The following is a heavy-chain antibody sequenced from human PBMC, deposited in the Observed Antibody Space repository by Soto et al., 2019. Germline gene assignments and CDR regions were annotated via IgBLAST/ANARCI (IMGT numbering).Heavy chain of an antibody. CDR1: GGSISSGDYY. CDR2: IYFSGTT. D-gene: IGHD2-2*01. J-gene: IGHJ3*02. Sequence: QVQLQESGPGLVKPSQTLSLTCTVSGGSISSGDYYWNWIRQPPGKGLEWIGSIYFSGTTYYSPSLKSRGIISVGTSNNQFSLKLSSVTAAYSAVYYCARGDLGACSSTSCSDAFDIWGQGTLVAVSS. CDR3: ARGDLGACSSTSCSDAFDI. V-gene: IGHV4-30-4*01.